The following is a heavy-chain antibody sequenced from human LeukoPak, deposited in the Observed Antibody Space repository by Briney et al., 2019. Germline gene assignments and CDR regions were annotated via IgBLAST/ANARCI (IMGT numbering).Heavy chain of an antibody. D-gene: IGHD3-10*01. CDR2: IYHSGST. CDR3: ARHGSGSYYKGCDY. Sequence: SETLSLTCAVSGAFITNSHWWSWARQPPGKGLEWIGEIYHSGSTNYNPSLKSRVTISVDTSKNQFSLKLSSVTAADTAVYYCARHGSGSYYKGCDYWGQGTLVTVSS. J-gene: IGHJ4*02. CDR1: GAFITNSHW. V-gene: IGHV4-4*02.